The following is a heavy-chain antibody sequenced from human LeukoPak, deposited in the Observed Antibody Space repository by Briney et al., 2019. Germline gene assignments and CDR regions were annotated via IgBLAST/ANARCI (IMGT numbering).Heavy chain of an antibody. Sequence: SETLSLTCTVSGGSISSYYWSWIRQPAGKGLEWIGYIYYSGSTNYNPSLKSRVTISVDTSKNQFSLKLSSVTAADTAVYYCARQDSSGWYGLDFDYWGQGTLVTVSS. CDR3: ARQDSSGWYGLDFDY. D-gene: IGHD6-19*01. J-gene: IGHJ4*02. CDR2: IYYSGST. V-gene: IGHV4-59*08. CDR1: GGSISSYY.